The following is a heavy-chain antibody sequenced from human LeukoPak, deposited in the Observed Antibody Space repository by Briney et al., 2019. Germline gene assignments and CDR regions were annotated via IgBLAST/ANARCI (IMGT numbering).Heavy chain of an antibody. D-gene: IGHD2-15*01. Sequence: ASVKVSCKASGYSLIGHYMHWVRQAPGQGLEWLGWIKPDTGGTLYAPKFQGRVTMTRDSSINTAYMDLNILTSDDTAVYYCARVGGGAAAVVFDFWGQGTMVTVSS. V-gene: IGHV1-2*02. J-gene: IGHJ3*01. CDR2: IKPDTGGT. CDR3: ARVGGGAAAVVFDF. CDR1: GYSLIGHY.